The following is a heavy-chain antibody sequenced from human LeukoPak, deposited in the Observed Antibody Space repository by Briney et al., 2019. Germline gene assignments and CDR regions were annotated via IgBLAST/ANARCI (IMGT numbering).Heavy chain of an antibody. J-gene: IGHJ6*03. CDR3: ARGTRGNIVVVPAAAFGELPRPRYYYYYMDV. CDR1: GYIFTSYG. CDR2: ISARNGNT. D-gene: IGHD2-2*01. V-gene: IGHV1-18*01. Sequence: PAASVKVSCKTSGYIFTSYGISWVRQAPGQGLEWMGWISARNGNTNYAHKLQGRVTMTRNTSISTAYMELSSLRSEDTAVYYCARGTRGNIVVVPAAAFGELPRPRYYYYYMDVWGKGTTVTISS.